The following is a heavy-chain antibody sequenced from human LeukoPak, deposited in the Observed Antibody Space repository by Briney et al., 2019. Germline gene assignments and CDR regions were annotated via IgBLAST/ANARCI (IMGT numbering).Heavy chain of an antibody. J-gene: IGHJ4*02. CDR2: ISSSSSYI. Sequence: GGSLRLSCAASGFTFSSYSMNWVRQAPGKGLEWVSSISSSSSYIYYAGSVKGRFTISRDNAKNSLYLQMNSLRAEDTAVYYCARDSDYGDYVIDYWGQGTLVTVSS. D-gene: IGHD4-17*01. CDR3: ARDSDYGDYVIDY. CDR1: GFTFSSYS. V-gene: IGHV3-21*01.